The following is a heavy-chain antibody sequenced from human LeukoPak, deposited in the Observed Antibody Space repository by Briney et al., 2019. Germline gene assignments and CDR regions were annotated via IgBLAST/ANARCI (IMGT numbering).Heavy chain of an antibody. J-gene: IGHJ4*02. CDR2: ISSAGGTT. D-gene: IGHD3-10*01. Sequence: GGSLRLSCSASGFTFRDYPIHWVRQAPGEGLQYVSAISSAGGTTYYADSVKGRFTISRDNSKNTLYLQMNSLRAEDTAVYYCAGSYGSGSYYSDYWGQGTLVTVSS. CDR3: AGSYGSGSYYSDY. V-gene: IGHV3-64*04. CDR1: GFTFRDYP.